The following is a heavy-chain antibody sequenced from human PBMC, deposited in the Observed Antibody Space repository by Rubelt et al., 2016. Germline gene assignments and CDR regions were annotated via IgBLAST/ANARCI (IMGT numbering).Heavy chain of an antibody. CDR2: IIPILGIA. V-gene: IGHV1-69*04. J-gene: IGHJ1*01. D-gene: IGHD3-10*01. CDR1: GGTFSSYA. CDR3: ARDMGSASAPTLFPLVSCENSPSDTSSVAVGCLAQDF. Sequence: QVQLVQSGAEVKKPGSSVKVSCKASGGTFSSYAISWVRQAPGQGLEWMGRIIPILGIANYAQKFQGRVTSTADKSTSTAYMELSSLRSEDTAVYYCARDMGSASAPTLFPLVSCENSPSDTSSVAVGCLAQDF.